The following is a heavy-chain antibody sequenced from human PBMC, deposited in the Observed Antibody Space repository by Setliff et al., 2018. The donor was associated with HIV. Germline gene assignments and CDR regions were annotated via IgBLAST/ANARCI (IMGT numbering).Heavy chain of an antibody. Sequence: PGGSLRLSCAASGFNFSRNDMHWVRQAPGKGLEWMAAISYDGTNEWYADSVKGRFTISRDNARKSLYLQMDNLRAEDTAVYYCARDRALSGVLDRAPFDSWGQGTLVTVSS. J-gene: IGHJ4*02. CDR3: ARDRALSGVLDRAPFDS. CDR1: GFNFSRND. CDR2: ISYDGTNE. V-gene: IGHV3-30*04. D-gene: IGHD2-8*01.